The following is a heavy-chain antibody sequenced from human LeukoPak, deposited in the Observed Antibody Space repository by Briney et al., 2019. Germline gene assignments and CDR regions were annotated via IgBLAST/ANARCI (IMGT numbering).Heavy chain of an antibody. D-gene: IGHD4-17*01. CDR1: GGSISSYY. Sequence: SETLSLTCTVSGGSISSYYWSWIRQPPGKGLEWIGYIYYSGSTNYNPSLKSRVTISVDTSKNQFSLKLSSVTAADTAVYYCARGIPSYGDFYYYYYMDVWGKGTTVTVSS. J-gene: IGHJ6*03. CDR2: IYYSGST. CDR3: ARGIPSYGDFYYYYYMDV. V-gene: IGHV4-59*01.